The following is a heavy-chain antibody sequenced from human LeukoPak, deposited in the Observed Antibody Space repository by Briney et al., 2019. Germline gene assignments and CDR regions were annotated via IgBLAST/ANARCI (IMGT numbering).Heavy chain of an antibody. CDR2: ISSNSDNT. Sequence: ASVKVSCKASGYTFTSYYMHWVRQAPGQGLEWVGWISSNSDNTNYAQKFQGRVTMTTDTSTSTAYMELRSLRSDDTAVYYCARDWGSIKVITDYWGQGTLVTVSS. CDR3: ARDWGSIKVITDY. V-gene: IGHV1-18*04. CDR1: GYTFTSYY. J-gene: IGHJ4*02. D-gene: IGHD3-16*01.